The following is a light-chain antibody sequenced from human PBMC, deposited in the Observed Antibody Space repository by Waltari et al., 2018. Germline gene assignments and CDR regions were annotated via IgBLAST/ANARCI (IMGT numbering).Light chain of an antibody. CDR1: DSDVGAYDF. CDR3: SSYTTSSAPGV. J-gene: IGLJ1*01. Sequence: QSALTQPASVSGSPGQSITISCSGTDSDVGAYDFVPWYQQHPGKAPHLIIYKVSNRPSGISNRFSASKSGNTASLTISGLQAEDEADYYCSSYTTSSAPGVFGTGTRVTVL. V-gene: IGLV2-14*01. CDR2: KVS.